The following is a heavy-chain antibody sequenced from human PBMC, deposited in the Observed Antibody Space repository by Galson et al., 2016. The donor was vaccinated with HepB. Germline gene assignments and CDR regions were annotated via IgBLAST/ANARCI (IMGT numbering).Heavy chain of an antibody. CDR3: VRKSTTGSGDSFLM. D-gene: IGHD1-14*01. J-gene: IGHJ3*01. CDR2: INSDGSST. V-gene: IGHV3-74*01. Sequence: SLRLSCAASGFTFSTYWMHRVRQAPGKGLVWVSRINSDGSSTTYADSVKVRFTVSRDTAKNTLYLPINSLRAEDTAVYYCVRKSTTGSGDSFLMWGQGTMVTVSS. CDR1: GFTFSTYW.